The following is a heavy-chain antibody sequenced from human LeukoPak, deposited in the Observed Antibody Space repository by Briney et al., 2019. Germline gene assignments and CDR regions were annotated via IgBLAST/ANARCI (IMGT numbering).Heavy chain of an antibody. CDR2: INPSGGST. V-gene: IGHV1-46*01. CDR1: GYTFTSYY. J-gene: IGHJ3*02. CDR3: ARIPGYSSGWYDAFDI. Sequence: ASVKVSCKASGYTFTSYYMHWVRQAPGQGLEWMGIINPSGGSTSYAQKFQGRVTMTRDTSTSTVYMELSSLRSEDTAVYYCARIPGYSSGWYDAFDIWGQGTMVTVSS. D-gene: IGHD6-19*01.